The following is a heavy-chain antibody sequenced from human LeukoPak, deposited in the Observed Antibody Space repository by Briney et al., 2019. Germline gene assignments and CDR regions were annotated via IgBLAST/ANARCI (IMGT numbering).Heavy chain of an antibody. CDR2: IFYSGDT. J-gene: IGHJ4*02. V-gene: IGHV4-59*01. CDR1: GGSFSGYY. D-gene: IGHD3-22*01. Sequence: SETLSLTCTVSGGSFSGYYWSWIRQPPGKGLEWIGYIFYSGDTNYDPSLKSRVTISIDTSKNQFSLKLSSVTAADTAVYYCARGDYYDSSGYYYLPFYWGQGTLVTVSS. CDR3: ARGDYYDSSGYYYLPFY.